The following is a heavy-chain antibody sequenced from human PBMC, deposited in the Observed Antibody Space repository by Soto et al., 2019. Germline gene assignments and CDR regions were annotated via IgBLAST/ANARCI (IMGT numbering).Heavy chain of an antibody. V-gene: IGHV3-74*01. CDR3: ARVTGYSYGYVVFDYYYYYGMDV. Sequence: GGSLRLSCAASGFTFSSYWMHWVRQAPGKGLVWVSRINSDGSSTSYADSVKGRFTISRDNAKNTLYLQMNSLRAEDTAVYYCARVTGYSYGYVVFDYYYYYGMDVWGQGTTVTVSS. CDR2: INSDGSST. D-gene: IGHD5-18*01. CDR1: GFTFSSYW. J-gene: IGHJ6*02.